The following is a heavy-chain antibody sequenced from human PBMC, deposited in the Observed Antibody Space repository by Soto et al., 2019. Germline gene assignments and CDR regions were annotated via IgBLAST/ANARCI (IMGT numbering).Heavy chain of an antibody. V-gene: IGHV3-15*01. CDR2: IKSKSDGGTT. CDR1: GFTFTNAW. CDR3: TTDWFDSSGYYAY. D-gene: IGHD3-22*01. Sequence: EVQLVESGGGLVKPGGSLSLSCAASGFTFTNAWMNWVRQAPGKGLEWVGRIKSKSDGGTTDYAAPVKGRFTVSRDDSSYTVYMQINSLKTEDTAVYYCTTDWFDSSGYYAYWGQGTLVSVSS. J-gene: IGHJ4*02.